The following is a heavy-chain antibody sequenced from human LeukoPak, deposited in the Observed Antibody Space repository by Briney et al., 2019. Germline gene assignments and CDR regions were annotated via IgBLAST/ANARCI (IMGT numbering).Heavy chain of an antibody. Sequence: KPSETLSLTCAVYGGSFSGYYWSWIRQPPGKGLEWIGSIHHSGSTNYNPSLKSRVTISLDTSKNQFSLKLSSVTAADTAVYYCARDDYGKFDPWGQGTLVTVSS. CDR2: IHHSGST. D-gene: IGHD4-17*01. V-gene: IGHV4-34*01. CDR3: ARDDYGKFDP. J-gene: IGHJ5*02. CDR1: GGSFSGYY.